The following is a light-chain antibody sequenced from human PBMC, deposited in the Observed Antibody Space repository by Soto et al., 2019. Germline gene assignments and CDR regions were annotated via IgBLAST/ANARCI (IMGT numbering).Light chain of an antibody. J-gene: IGLJ1*01. CDR3: CSYVGSFIFV. CDR1: SSNIGAGYD. CDR2: GNS. Sequence: QSVLTQPPSVSGAPGQRVTISCTGSSSNIGAGYDVHWYQQLPGTAPKLLIYGNSNRPSGVPDRFSGSKSGTSASLTISGLQAEDEAYYYCCSYVGSFIFVFGTGTKVTVL. V-gene: IGLV1-40*01.